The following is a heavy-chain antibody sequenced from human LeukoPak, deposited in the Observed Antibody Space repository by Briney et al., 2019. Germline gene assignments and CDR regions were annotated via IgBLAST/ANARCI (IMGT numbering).Heavy chain of an antibody. V-gene: IGHV3-23*01. J-gene: IGHJ5*02. CDR1: GFTFSSYA. CDR2: ISGSDGST. CDR3: ANSAAGTLNWFDP. Sequence: PGGFLRLSCAASGFTFSSYAMSWVRQAPGKGLEWVSAISGSDGSTYYADSVKGRFTISRDNSKNTLYLQMNSLRAEDTAVYYCANSAAGTLNWFDPWGQGTLVTVSS. D-gene: IGHD6-13*01.